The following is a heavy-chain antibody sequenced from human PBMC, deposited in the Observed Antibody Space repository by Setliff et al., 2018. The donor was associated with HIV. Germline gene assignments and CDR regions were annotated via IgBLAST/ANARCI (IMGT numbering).Heavy chain of an antibody. CDR1: GYTFTTYY. V-gene: IGHV1-46*01. J-gene: IGHJ4*02. D-gene: IGHD2-15*01. CDR3: ATPRRIDGCMGPFDS. CDR2: TNPSGTST. Sequence: ASVKVSCKASGYTFTTYYMHWVRQAPGQGLEWLGITNPSGTSTTYAQRFQGRLTMTRDTSTSTVYMELSSLKSEDTAVYYCATPRRIDGCMGPFDSWGPGALVTVSS.